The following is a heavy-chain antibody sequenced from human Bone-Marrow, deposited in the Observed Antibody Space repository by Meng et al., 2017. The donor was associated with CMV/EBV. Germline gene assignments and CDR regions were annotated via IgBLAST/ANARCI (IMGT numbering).Heavy chain of an antibody. V-gene: IGHV3-13*01. J-gene: IGHJ6*02. CDR3: ARVGSSSSFASYYYYGMDV. CDR1: GFTFSNYD. D-gene: IGHD6-6*01. Sequence: GGSLRLSCAASGFTFSNYDMHCVRQTTGKGLQWVSTIGTADDTYYPGSVKGRFTISRENAKNSLYLQMNSLRAGDTAVYYCARVGSSSSFASYYYYGMDVWGQGITVTVSS. CDR2: IGTADDT.